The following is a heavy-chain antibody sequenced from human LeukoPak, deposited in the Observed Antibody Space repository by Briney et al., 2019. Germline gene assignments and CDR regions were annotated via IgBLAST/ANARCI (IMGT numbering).Heavy chain of an antibody. Sequence: GGSLRLSCAVSGYIFSDHYIDWVRQAPGKGLEWVGHTKNKADNFATEYAASVKGRFTISRDDSRNSVFLQMNSPKTDDTAVYYCTRWRSGISDWGQGTLVTVSS. J-gene: IGHJ4*02. CDR3: TRWRSGISD. V-gene: IGHV3-72*01. D-gene: IGHD3-3*01. CDR2: TKNKADNFAT. CDR1: GYIFSDHY.